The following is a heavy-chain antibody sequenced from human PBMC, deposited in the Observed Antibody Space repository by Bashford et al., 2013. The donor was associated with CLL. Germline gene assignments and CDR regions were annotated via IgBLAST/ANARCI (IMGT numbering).Heavy chain of an antibody. CDR2: INAGNGNT. D-gene: IGHD3-10*01. J-gene: IGHJ3*02. CDR1: GYTSTSYG. Sequence: ASVKVSCKASGYTSTSYGIHWVRQAPGQSLEWMGWINAGNGNTKYSQKFQDRVTITRETSASTAYMELSSLRSEDTAVYYCARETGVMITGDDALDIWGQGTMVTVSS. V-gene: IGHV1-3*01. CDR3: ARETGVMITGDDALDI.